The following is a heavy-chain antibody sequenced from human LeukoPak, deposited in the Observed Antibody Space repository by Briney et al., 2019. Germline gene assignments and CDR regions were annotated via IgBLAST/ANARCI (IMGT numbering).Heavy chain of an antibody. V-gene: IGHV3-48*03. J-gene: IGHJ4*02. CDR1: GFTFSSSE. D-gene: IGHD6-19*01. CDR3: ARRPSGWPSDY. Sequence: GGSLRLSCAASGFTFSSSEMHWVRQAPGKGLEWISYIRSGGDAVYYADSVKGRFTISRDNAKNSLYLQMNSLRADDTAVYYCARRPSGWPSDYWGQGTLVIVSS. CDR2: IRSGGDAV.